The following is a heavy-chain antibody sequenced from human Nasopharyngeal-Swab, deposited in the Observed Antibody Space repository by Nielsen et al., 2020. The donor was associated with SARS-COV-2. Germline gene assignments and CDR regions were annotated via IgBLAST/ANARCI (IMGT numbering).Heavy chain of an antibody. V-gene: IGHV3-23*01. CDR3: ANNRLGVAATFDN. D-gene: IGHD6-19*01. CDR1: GFTFDTFG. Sequence: GESLKISCAASGFTFDTFGMTWVRQAPGKGPEWVAGISSSGDKTYYTDSVRGRFTISRDNSKNTVHLQMNSLRAEDTATYYCANNRLGVAATFDNWGQGTLVTVSS. J-gene: IGHJ4*02. CDR2: ISSSGDKT.